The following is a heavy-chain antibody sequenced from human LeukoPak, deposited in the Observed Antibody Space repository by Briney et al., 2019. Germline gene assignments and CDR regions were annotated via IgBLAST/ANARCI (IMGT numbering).Heavy chain of an antibody. D-gene: IGHD6-19*01. CDR3: ARETPVAGTHYFDY. CDR1: GDSVSSNSAA. J-gene: IGHJ4*02. Sequence: SQTLSLTCAISGDSVSSNSAAWNWIRQSPSRGLEWLGRTYYRSKWYNDYVVSVKSRVTINPDTSKNQFSLQLNSVTPEDTAVYYCARETPVAGTHYFDYWGQGTLVTVSS. CDR2: TYYRSKWYN. V-gene: IGHV6-1*01.